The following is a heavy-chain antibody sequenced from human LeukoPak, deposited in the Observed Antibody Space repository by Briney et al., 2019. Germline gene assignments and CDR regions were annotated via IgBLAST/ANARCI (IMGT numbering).Heavy chain of an antibody. CDR2: ISGSGGST. D-gene: IGHD6-19*01. V-gene: IGHV3-23*01. J-gene: IGHJ6*03. Sequence: TGGSLRLSCAASGFTFSSYAMSWVRQAPGKGLEWVSAISGSGGSTYYADSVKGRFTISRDNSKNTLYLQMNSLRAEDTAVYYCARVGMSSSGPNYYYYYMDVWGKGTTVTVSS. CDR1: GFTFSSYA. CDR3: ARVGMSSSGPNYYYYYMDV.